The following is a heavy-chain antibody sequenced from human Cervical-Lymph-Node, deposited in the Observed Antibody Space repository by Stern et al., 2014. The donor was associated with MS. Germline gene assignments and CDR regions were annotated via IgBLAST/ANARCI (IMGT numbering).Heavy chain of an antibody. V-gene: IGHV4-4*02. CDR2: VYHSGSA. CDR3: ARDFEFQLQCD. Sequence: QLQLQESGPGLVKPSGTLSLTCAVSGGSLSTDNWRSWVRQPPGKGLEWIGEVYHSGSATYSPSLKSRVTMSVDKSKNQFSLRLTSVTAADTAVYYCARDFEFQLQCDWGQGALVTVSS. J-gene: IGHJ4*02. CDR1: GGSLSTDNW. D-gene: IGHD2-2*01.